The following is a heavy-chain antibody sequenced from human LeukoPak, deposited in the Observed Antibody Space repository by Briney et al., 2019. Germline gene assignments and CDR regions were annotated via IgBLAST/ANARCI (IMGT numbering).Heavy chain of an antibody. V-gene: IGHV1-46*01. D-gene: IGHD6-6*01. Sequence: ASVKVSCKASGYTFTSYYMHWVRQAPGRGLEWMGIINPSGGSTSYAQKFQGRVTMTRDTSTSTVYMELSSLRSEDTAVYYCARDLGPFGSSWGNNDYWGQGTLVTVSS. J-gene: IGHJ4*02. CDR3: ARDLGPFGSSWGNNDY. CDR2: INPSGGST. CDR1: GYTFTSYY.